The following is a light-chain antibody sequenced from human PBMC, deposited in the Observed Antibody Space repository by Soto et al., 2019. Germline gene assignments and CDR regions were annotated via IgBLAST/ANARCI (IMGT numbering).Light chain of an antibody. CDR2: GAS. CDR3: QQYNNWPT. V-gene: IGKV3-15*01. Sequence: ETVMTQSPATLSVSPGERATLSCRASQSVSSNLAWYQHKPGQAPRLLIYGASTRATGIPARFSGSGSGTEFTLTISSLQSEDFAGYYCQQYNNWPTFGQGTRLEIK. CDR1: QSVSSN. J-gene: IGKJ5*01.